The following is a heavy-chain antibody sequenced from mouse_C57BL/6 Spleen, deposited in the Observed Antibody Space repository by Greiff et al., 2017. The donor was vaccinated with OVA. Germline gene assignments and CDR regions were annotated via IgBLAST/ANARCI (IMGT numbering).Heavy chain of an antibody. V-gene: IGHV7-3*01. Sequence: EVKLMESGGGLVQPGGSLSLSCAASGFTFTDYYMSWVRQPPGQALEWLGFIRNKANGYTTEYSASVKGRFTISRDNSQSILYLQMNALRSEDSATYYCARQANRYFDVWGTGTTVTVSS. CDR3: ARQANRYFDV. J-gene: IGHJ1*03. CDR2: IRNKANGYTT. D-gene: IGHD3-2*02. CDR1: GFTFTDYY.